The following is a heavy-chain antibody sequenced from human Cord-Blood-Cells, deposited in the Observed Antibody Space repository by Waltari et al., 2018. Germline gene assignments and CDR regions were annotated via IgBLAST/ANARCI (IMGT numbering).Heavy chain of an antibody. CDR3: ARAYYDFWSGYRYDAFDI. J-gene: IGHJ3*02. CDR1: GYSISSGYY. D-gene: IGHD3-3*01. Sequence: QVQLQESGPGLVKPSETLSLTCAVSGYSISSGYYWGWIRQPPGKGLEWIGSIYHSGSTYYSPYLKSRGTIAVDTSKNQFSLKLSSVTAADTAVYYCARAYYDFWSGYRYDAFDIWGQGTMVTVSS. V-gene: IGHV4-38-2*01. CDR2: IYHSGST.